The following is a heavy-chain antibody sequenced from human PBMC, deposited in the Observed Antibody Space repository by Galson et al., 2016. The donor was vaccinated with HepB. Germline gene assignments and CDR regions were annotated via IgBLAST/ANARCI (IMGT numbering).Heavy chain of an antibody. Sequence: SCAASEFTFTSYAMSWVRQAPGKGLEWVSSINNSGGRTHYADSVKGRFTISRDNSKNTLFLQMNSLRAEDTALYYCAKDRWTGQLLPHGFDYLGQGTLVTVSS. CDR2: INNSGGRT. V-gene: IGHV3-23*01. D-gene: IGHD6-6*01. J-gene: IGHJ4*02. CDR1: EFTFTSYA. CDR3: AKDRWTGQLLPHGFDY.